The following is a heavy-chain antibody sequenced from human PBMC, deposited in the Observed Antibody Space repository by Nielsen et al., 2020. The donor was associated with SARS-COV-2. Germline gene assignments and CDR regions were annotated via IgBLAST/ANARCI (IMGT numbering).Heavy chain of an antibody. CDR2: IYYSGST. CDR3: ARTSIAAVLNWFDP. CDR1: GGSISSGGYY. Sequence: LRLSCTVSGGSISSGGYYWSWIRQHPGKGLEWIGYIYYSGSTYYNPSLKSRVTISVDTSKNQFSLKLSSVTAADTAVYYCARTSIAAVLNWFDPWGQGTLVTVSS. V-gene: IGHV4-31*03. J-gene: IGHJ5*02. D-gene: IGHD6-13*01.